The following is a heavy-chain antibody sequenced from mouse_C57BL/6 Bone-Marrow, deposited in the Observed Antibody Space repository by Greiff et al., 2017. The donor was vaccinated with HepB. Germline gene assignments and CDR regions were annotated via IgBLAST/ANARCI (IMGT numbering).Heavy chain of an antibody. V-gene: IGHV14-3*01. Sequence: VQLQQPGAELVKPGASVKLSCKASGFNIKNTYMHWVKQRPEQGLEWIGRIDPANGNTKYAPKFQGKAPITADTSSNTAYLQLSSLTSEDTAIYYCARSYGSRGYAMDYWGQGTSVTVSS. D-gene: IGHD1-1*01. J-gene: IGHJ4*01. CDR2: IDPANGNT. CDR1: GFNIKNTY. CDR3: ARSYGSRGYAMDY.